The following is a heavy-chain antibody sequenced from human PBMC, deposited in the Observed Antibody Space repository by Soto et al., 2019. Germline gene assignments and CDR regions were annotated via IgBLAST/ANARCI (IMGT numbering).Heavy chain of an antibody. Sequence: ASETLSLTCAVYGGSFSGYYWSWIRQPPGKGLEWIGEINHSGSTNYNPSLKSRVTISEDTSKNQFSLKLSSVTAADTAVYYCARGPNYDYIWGSYRPFDYWGQGTLVTVSS. V-gene: IGHV4-34*01. CDR2: INHSGST. CDR3: ARGPNYDYIWGSYRPFDY. J-gene: IGHJ4*02. D-gene: IGHD3-16*02. CDR1: GGSFSGYY.